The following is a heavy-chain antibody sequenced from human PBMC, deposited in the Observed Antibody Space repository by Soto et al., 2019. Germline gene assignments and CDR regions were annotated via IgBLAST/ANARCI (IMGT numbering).Heavy chain of an antibody. V-gene: IGHV3-33*01. CDR2: IWYDGSNK. Sequence: GGSLILSCSASGFTFSIYGMHWVRQAPGKGLEWVAVIWYDGSNKYYADSVKGRFTISRDNSKNTLYLQMNSLRAEDTAVYYCARDLYGESAFDIWGQGTMVTVSS. D-gene: IGHD4-17*01. CDR1: GFTFSIYG. J-gene: IGHJ3*02. CDR3: ARDLYGESAFDI.